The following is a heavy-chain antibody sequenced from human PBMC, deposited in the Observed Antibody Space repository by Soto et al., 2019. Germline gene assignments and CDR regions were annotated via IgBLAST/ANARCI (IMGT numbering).Heavy chain of an antibody. CDR1: GYTFITYF. CDR2: INPSRGTT. CDR3: ARSYISSSYWFDP. Sequence: ASVKVSCKASGYTFITYFMHWVRQAPGQGLEWMGAINPSRGTTTYAQKFQDRVTMTRDTSASTVCMELSSLRSEDTAIYYCARSYISSSYWFDPWGQGTLVTVSS. V-gene: IGHV1-46*03. J-gene: IGHJ5*02. D-gene: IGHD6-6*01.